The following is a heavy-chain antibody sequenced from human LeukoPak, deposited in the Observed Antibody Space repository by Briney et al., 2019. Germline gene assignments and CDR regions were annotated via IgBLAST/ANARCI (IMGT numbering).Heavy chain of an antibody. D-gene: IGHD6-19*01. J-gene: IGHJ6*03. CDR3: ARDIAVAGPLHYYYMDV. V-gene: IGHV4-59*01. CDR2: IYYSGST. CDR1: GGSISSYY. Sequence: PSETLSLTCTVSGGSISSYYWSWIRQPPGMGLEWIGYIYYSGSTNYNPSLKSRVTISVDTSKNQFSLKLSSVTAADTAVYYCARDIAVAGPLHYYYMDVWGKGTTVTVSS.